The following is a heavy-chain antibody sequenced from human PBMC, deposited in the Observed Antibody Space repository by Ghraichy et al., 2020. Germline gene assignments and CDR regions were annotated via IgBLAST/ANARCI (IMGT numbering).Heavy chain of an antibody. V-gene: IGHV1-24*01. Sequence: ASVKVSCKVSGYTLTELSMHWVRQAPGKGLEWMGGFDPEDGETIYAQKFQGRVTMTEDTSTDTAYMELSSLRSEDTAVYYCATYYYDSSGYSWDFDYWGQGTLVTVYS. J-gene: IGHJ4*02. CDR2: FDPEDGET. D-gene: IGHD3-22*01. CDR3: ATYYYDSSGYSWDFDY. CDR1: GYTLTELS.